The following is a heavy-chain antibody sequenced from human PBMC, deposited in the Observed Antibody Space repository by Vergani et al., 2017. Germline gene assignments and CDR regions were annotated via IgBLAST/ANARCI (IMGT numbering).Heavy chain of an antibody. J-gene: IGHJ6*02. CDR2: IYYSGST. CDR3: ATLGYCSSTSCRLRFWFSGYYYGMDV. D-gene: IGHD2-2*01. V-gene: IGHV4-59*01. Sequence: QVQLQESGPGLVKPSETLSLTCTVSGGSISSYYWSWIRQPPGKGLEWIGYIYYSGSTNYNPSLKSRVTISVDTSKNQFSLKLSSVTAADTAVYYCATLGYCSSTSCRLRFWFSGYYYGMDVWGQGTTVTVSS. CDR1: GGSISSYY.